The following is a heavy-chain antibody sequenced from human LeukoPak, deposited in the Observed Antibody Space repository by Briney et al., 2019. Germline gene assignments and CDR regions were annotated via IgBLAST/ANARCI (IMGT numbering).Heavy chain of an antibody. CDR2: INHSGST. Sequence: SETLSLTCGVYGGSFSAYYWSWIRQPPGKGLEWIGDINHSGSTKYNPSLMSRVAISVDSSKNHFSLNLRSVTAADTAVYYCARLTGYSSESWFDPWGQGTLVTVSS. D-gene: IGHD3-9*01. CDR1: GGSFSAYY. V-gene: IGHV4-34*01. CDR3: ARLTGYSSESWFDP. J-gene: IGHJ5*02.